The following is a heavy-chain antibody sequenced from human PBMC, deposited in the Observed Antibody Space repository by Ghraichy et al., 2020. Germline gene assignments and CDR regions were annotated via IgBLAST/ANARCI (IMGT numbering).Heavy chain of an antibody. D-gene: IGHD3-22*01. CDR2: IWYNGSNK. Sequence: GGSLRLSCAASGFTFSSYGMHWVRQAPGKGLEWVAHIWYNGSNKYYANSVKGRFTISRDNSNNTLYLQMNSLRAEDTAVYYCARDPAPHYYYDSSGYYYPAYWGQGTLVTVSS. J-gene: IGHJ4*02. CDR3: ARDPAPHYYYDSSGYYYPAY. V-gene: IGHV3-33*01. CDR1: GFTFSSYG.